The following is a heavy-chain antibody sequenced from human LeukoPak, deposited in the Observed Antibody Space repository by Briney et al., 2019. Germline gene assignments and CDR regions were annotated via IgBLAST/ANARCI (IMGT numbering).Heavy chain of an antibody. CDR1: GGTFSSYA. CDR2: IIPIFGTA. D-gene: IGHD6-6*01. J-gene: IGHJ6*02. Sequence: ASVKVSFKASGGTFSSYAISWVRQAPGQGLEWMGGIIPIFGTANYAQKFQGRVTITADESTSTAYMELSSLRSEDTAVYYCARGYGRGYSSSSEEDGMDVWGQGTTVTVSS. V-gene: IGHV1-69*13. CDR3: ARGYGRGYSSSSEEDGMDV.